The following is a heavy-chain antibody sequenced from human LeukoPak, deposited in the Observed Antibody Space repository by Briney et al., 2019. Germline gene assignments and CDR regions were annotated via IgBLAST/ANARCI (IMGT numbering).Heavy chain of an antibody. J-gene: IGHJ6*02. CDR1: GFTFSSYW. D-gene: IGHD3-10*01. CDR2: INSDGSST. V-gene: IGHV3-74*01. CDR3: AKDLAAVLLWFGELFQQEIPIDPYYYYYGMDV. Sequence: PGGSLRLSCAASGFTFSSYWMHWVRQAPGKGLVWVSRINSDGSSTSYADSVKGRFTISRDNAKNTLYLQMNSLRAEDTAVYYCAKDLAAVLLWFGELFQQEIPIDPYYYYYGMDVWGQGTTVTVSS.